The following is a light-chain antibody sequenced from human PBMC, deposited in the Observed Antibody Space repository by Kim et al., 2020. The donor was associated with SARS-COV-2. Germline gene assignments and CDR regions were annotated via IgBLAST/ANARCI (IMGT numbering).Light chain of an antibody. V-gene: IGKV1-39*01. Sequence: ASVRDTVVITRRSSQSMSSYFNWYQQRPCRSPMLLSYDVSNLQTEVPSRFSASGSRTPFPLTILTLQPVDFSTYYCHQSYTTPRSFRQGTQVDI. J-gene: IGKJ1*01. CDR1: QSMSSY. CDR2: DVS. CDR3: HQSYTTPRS.